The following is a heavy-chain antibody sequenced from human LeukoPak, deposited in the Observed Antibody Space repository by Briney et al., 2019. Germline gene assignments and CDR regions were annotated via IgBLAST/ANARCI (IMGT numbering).Heavy chain of an antibody. V-gene: IGHV3-23*01. CDR1: GFTFRSYA. CDR3: AKTHVDTTFFES. J-gene: IGHJ4*02. Sequence: PGGSLRLSCAASGFTFRSYAMNWVRQAPGKGLEWVSAISAGGSQIFYGASVRGRFTTSRDNSKNMLHLQMNSLRAEDTAVYYCAKTHVDTTFFESWGQGTLVTVSS. CDR2: ISAGGSQI. D-gene: IGHD5-18*01.